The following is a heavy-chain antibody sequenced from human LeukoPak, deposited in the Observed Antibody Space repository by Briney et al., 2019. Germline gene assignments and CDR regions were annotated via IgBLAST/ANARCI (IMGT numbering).Heavy chain of an antibody. V-gene: IGHV1-18*01. D-gene: IGHD2-21*02. Sequence: AASVKVSCKASGYTFTSYGISWVRQAPGQGLEWMGWISAYNGNTNYAQKLQGRVTLTRDMSTTTVYMELSSLRYDDTAVYYCARKRASATAHFDYWGQGTLVTVSS. CDR1: GYTFTSYG. CDR2: ISAYNGNT. J-gene: IGHJ4*02. CDR3: ARKRASATAHFDY.